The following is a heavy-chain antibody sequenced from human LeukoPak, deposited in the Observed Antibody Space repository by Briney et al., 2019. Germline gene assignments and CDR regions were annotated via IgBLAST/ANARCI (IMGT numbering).Heavy chain of an antibody. CDR3: ARGLGQFDC. CDR2: IYYSGST. V-gene: IGHV4-39*07. CDR1: GGSISSSSYY. J-gene: IGHJ4*02. Sequence: SESLSLTCTVSGGSISSSSYYWGWIRQPPGKGLEWIGSIYYSGSTDSNPSLKSRITMSVDTSKNQFSLKLTSVTAADTAVYYCARGLGQFDCWDQGTLVTVSS.